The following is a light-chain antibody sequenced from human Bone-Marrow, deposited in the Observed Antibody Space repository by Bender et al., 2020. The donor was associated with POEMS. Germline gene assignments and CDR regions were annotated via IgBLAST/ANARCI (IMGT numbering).Light chain of an antibody. CDR3: CSYAGSSTLV. Sequence: QSALTQPHSVSGSPGQSVTISCTGTSRDVGNYDFVSWYQQSPGKAPRLIIYDVTKRPSGVSNRFSGSKYGNTASLTISGLQAEDEADYHCCSYAGSSTLVFGGGTKLTVL. CDR1: SRDVGNYDF. V-gene: IGLV2-23*02. J-gene: IGLJ3*02. CDR2: DVT.